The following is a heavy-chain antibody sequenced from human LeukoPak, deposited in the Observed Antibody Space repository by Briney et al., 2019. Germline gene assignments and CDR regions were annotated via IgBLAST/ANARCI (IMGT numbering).Heavy chain of an antibody. CDR2: INPNSGGT. CDR1: GYTFTGYY. J-gene: IGHJ6*03. V-gene: IGHV1-2*02. Sequence: ASVKVSCKASGYTFTGYYMHWVRQAPGQGLEWMGWINPNSGGTNSAPKFQGRVTMTRDTSISTAYMELSSLRSEDTAVYYCARAVLRYFDWLPRYYYYYYMDVWGKGTTVTISS. CDR3: ARAVLRYFDWLPRYYYYYYMDV. D-gene: IGHD3-9*01.